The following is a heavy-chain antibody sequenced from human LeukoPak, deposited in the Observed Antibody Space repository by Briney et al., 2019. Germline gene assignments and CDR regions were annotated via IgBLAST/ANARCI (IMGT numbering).Heavy chain of an antibody. CDR3: AREGPLWGDSNWFDP. D-gene: IGHD3-16*01. CDR1: GDSVSSNSAA. CDR2: TYYRSKWYN. J-gene: IGHJ5*02. V-gene: IGHV6-1*01. Sequence: SQTLSLTRAISGDSVSSNSAAWNWIRQSPSRGLEWLGRTYYRSKWYNDYAVSVKSRITINPDTSKNQFSLQLSSVTPEDTAVYYCAREGPLWGDSNWFDPWGQGTLVTVSS.